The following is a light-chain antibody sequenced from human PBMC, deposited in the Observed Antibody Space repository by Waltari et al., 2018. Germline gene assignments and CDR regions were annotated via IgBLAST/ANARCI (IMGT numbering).Light chain of an antibody. V-gene: IGLV2-23*02. CDR1: SSAVGFSNL. CDR2: EVI. J-gene: IGLJ3*02. CDR3: CSYAGRNIWV. Sequence: QSALTQPASVSGSPGQSITISCTGTSSAVGFSNLVSWYQQHPDKAPKLMVYEVIERPSGVSTRFSGSKSGNTASLTISGLQAEDEADYYCCSYAGRNIWVFGGGTKVTVL.